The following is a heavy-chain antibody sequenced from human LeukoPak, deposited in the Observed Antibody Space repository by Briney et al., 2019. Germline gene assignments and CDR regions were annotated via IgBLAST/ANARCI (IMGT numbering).Heavy chain of an antibody. J-gene: IGHJ4*02. CDR1: GGSISSSSYY. V-gene: IGHV4-39*01. D-gene: IGHD3-3*01. CDR2: VYYSGST. Sequence: KTSETLSLTCTVSGGSISSSSYYWGWIRQPPGKGLEWIGSVYYSGSTYYNPSLKSRVTISVDTSKNQFSLKLSSVTAADTAVYYCARRIPFGGVDYWGQGTLVTVSS. CDR3: ARRIPFGGVDY.